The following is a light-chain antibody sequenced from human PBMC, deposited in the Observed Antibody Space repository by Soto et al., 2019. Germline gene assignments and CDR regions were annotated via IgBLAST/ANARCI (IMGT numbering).Light chain of an antibody. CDR2: DVS. V-gene: IGLV2-14*01. CDR1: NSDVGGYNY. CDR3: NSYTSSGTYV. J-gene: IGLJ1*01. Sequence: QSALTQPASVSGSPGQSITISCTGTNSDVGGYNYVSWYQQHPGKAPKPMIYDVSNRPSGVSNRFSGSKSGNTASLTISGLQAEDEADYYCNSYTSSGTYVFGTGTKVTVL.